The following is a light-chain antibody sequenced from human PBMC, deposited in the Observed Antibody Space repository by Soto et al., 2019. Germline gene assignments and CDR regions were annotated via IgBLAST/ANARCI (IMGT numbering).Light chain of an antibody. V-gene: IGKV1-39*01. CDR2: AAS. CDR3: QQSYSTPRT. Sequence: DIQMTQSPSSLSASVGDRVTITCRASQSISTYLNWYQQKVGKAPKLLIYAASSLQRGVPSRFSGSGSGTDFTLTISSQQPDDFATYYCQQSYSTPRTFGQGTKLEIK. CDR1: QSISTY. J-gene: IGKJ2*02.